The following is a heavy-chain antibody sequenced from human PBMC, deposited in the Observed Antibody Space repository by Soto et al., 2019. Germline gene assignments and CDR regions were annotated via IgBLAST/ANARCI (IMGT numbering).Heavy chain of an antibody. V-gene: IGHV5-51*01. Sequence: PGESRKISCKASGYTFSTYWIGWVRQMPGRGLEWMGLIYPGDSDTSYSPSFQGQVTISADKSTSTVYLQWSSLKASDTAMYYCARQKLCMATINNDAFDIWGQGTMGTVSS. CDR3: ARQKLCMATINNDAFDI. CDR2: IYPGDSDT. CDR1: GYTFSTYW. J-gene: IGHJ3*02. D-gene: IGHD2-8*01.